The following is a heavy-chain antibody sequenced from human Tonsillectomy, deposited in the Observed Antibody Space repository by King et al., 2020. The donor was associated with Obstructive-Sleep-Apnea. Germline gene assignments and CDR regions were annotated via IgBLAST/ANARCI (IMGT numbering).Heavy chain of an antibody. J-gene: IGHJ2*01. CDR1: GFTFSSYA. CDR2: ISYDGSNK. Sequence: HVQLVESGGGVVQPGRSLRLSCAASGFTFSSYAMHWVRQAPGKGLEWVAVISYDGSNKYYADSVKGRFTISRDNSKNTLYLQMNSLRAEDTAVYYCARPDSVAGSWYFDLWGRGTLVTVSS. V-gene: IGHV3-30*04. CDR3: ARPDSVAGSWYFDL. D-gene: IGHD3-10*01.